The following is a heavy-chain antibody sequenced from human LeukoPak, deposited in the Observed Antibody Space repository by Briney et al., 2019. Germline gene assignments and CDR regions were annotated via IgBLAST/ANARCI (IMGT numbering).Heavy chain of an antibody. CDR2: IRYDGSNK. CDR3: AKGDGYNPDY. CDR1: GFTFSSYG. Sequence: GGSLRLSCAASGFTFSSYGMHWVRQAPGKGLEWVAFIRYDGSNKYYADSVRGRFTISRDNSKNTLYLQMNSLRAEDTAVYYCAKGDGYNPDYWGQGTLVTVSS. V-gene: IGHV3-30*02. J-gene: IGHJ4*02. D-gene: IGHD5-24*01.